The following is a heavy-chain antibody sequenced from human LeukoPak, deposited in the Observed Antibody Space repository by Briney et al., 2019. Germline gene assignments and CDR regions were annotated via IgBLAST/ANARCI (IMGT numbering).Heavy chain of an antibody. CDR2: INPNSGST. D-gene: IGHD2-2*02. CDR3: TVEDIVVVPAAIHESSY. CDR1: GYTFTGYY. Sequence: HRASVKVSCKASGYTFTGYYMHWVRQAPGQGLEWMGWINPNSGSTNYAQKFQGRVTMTRDTSISTAYMELSRLRSDDTAVYYCTVEDIVVVPAAIHESSYWGQGTLVTVSS. V-gene: IGHV1-2*02. J-gene: IGHJ4*02.